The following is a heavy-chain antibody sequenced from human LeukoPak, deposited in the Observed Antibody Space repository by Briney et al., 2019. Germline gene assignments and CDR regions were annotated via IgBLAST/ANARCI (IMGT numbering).Heavy chain of an antibody. CDR2: IYYSGST. V-gene: IGHV4-31*03. CDR1: GGSISSGGYY. D-gene: IGHD6-13*01. CDR3: ARYSSSWSPYYFDY. Sequence: PSQTLSLTCTVSGGSISSGGYYWSWIRQHPGKGLEWIGYIYYSGSTYYNPSLKSRVTISVDTSKNQFSLKLSSVTAADTAVYYCARYSSSWSPYYFDYWGQGTLVTVSS. J-gene: IGHJ4*02.